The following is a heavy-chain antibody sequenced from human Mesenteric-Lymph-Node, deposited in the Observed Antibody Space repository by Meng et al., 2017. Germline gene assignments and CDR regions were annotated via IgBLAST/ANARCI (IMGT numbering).Heavy chain of an antibody. V-gene: IGHV4-30-2*05. Sequence: QVPRQESGSGLLKPSKTLSLTCAVSGGSISSGGYSWSWIRQPPGKGLEWIGFIYHSGSPYYNPSLKSRVTISMDTSKNQFSLRLSSVTAADTAVYYCARNYYFDYWGQGTLVTVSS. J-gene: IGHJ4*02. CDR3: ARNYYFDY. CDR2: IYHSGSP. CDR1: GGSISSGGYS.